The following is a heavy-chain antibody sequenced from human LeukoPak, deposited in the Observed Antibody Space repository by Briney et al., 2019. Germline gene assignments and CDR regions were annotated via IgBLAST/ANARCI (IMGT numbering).Heavy chain of an antibody. CDR3: ARRRFVRGPDVVNPFDY. V-gene: IGHV4-61*02. Sequence: SETLSLTCTVSGGSISSGSYSWSWIRQPAGKGLEWIGRIYTSGSTSYNPSLKSRVTISVDTSKNQFSLKLSSVTAADTAVYYCARRRFVRGPDVVNPFDYWGQGTLVTVSS. CDR1: GGSISSGSYS. J-gene: IGHJ4*02. D-gene: IGHD2-8*01. CDR2: IYTSGST.